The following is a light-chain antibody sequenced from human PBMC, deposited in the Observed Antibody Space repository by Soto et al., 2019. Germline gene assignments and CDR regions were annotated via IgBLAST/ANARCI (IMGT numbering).Light chain of an antibody. Sequence: EILMTQSPATLSVSPGKRATLSCRASQSVSDNLAWYQQKPGQAPRLLILDASTRATGIPARFSGSGSGTEFTLTIGSLQSEDFAVYYCQQYNSWPRTFGQGTKVEIK. CDR2: DAS. CDR1: QSVSDN. CDR3: QQYNSWPRT. J-gene: IGKJ1*01. V-gene: IGKV3-15*01.